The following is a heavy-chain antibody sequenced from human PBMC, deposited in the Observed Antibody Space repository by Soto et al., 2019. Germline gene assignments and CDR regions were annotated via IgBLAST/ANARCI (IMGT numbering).Heavy chain of an antibody. J-gene: IGHJ4*02. V-gene: IGHV4-61*01. Sequence: PSETLSLTCTVSGGSVSSGSYYWSWIRQPPGKGLEWIGYIYYSGSTNYNPSLKSRVTISEDTSKSQFSLKVNSMTAADTAVYYCARYRREAVAGYTLDNWGQGILVTVS. CDR1: GGSVSSGSYY. CDR2: IYYSGST. CDR3: ARYRREAVAGYTLDN. D-gene: IGHD6-13*01.